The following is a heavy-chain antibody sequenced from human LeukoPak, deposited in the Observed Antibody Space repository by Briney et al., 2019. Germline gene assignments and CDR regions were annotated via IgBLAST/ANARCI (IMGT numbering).Heavy chain of an antibody. CDR1: GGSISSYY. V-gene: IGHV4-59*08. D-gene: IGHD3-3*01. CDR3: ASTYYDFWSGYLVSRSDAFDI. Sequence: SETLSLTCTVSGGSISSYYWSWIRQPPGKGLEWIGYIYYSGSTNYNPSLKSRVTISVDTSKNQFPLKLSSVTAADTAVYYCASTYYDFWSGYLVSRSDAFDIWGQGTMVTVSS. J-gene: IGHJ3*02. CDR2: IYYSGST.